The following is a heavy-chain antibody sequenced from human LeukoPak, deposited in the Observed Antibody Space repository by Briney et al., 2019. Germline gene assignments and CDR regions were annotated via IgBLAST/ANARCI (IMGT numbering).Heavy chain of an antibody. CDR1: GFTFSGSA. D-gene: IGHD4/OR15-4a*01. V-gene: IGHV3-73*01. J-gene: IGHJ3*02. CDR3: TTFDYAAFLI. CDR2: IRSKANSYAT. Sequence: GGSLRLSCAASGFTFSGSAMHWVRQASGKGLEGVGRIRSKANSYATAYAASVKGRFTISRDDSKNTAYLQMNSLKTEDTAVYYCTTFDYAAFLIWGQGTMVTVSS.